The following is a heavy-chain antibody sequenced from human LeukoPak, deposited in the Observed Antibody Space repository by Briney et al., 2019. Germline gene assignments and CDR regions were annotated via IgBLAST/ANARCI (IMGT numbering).Heavy chain of an antibody. CDR2: FDPEDGET. V-gene: IGHV1-24*01. J-gene: IGHJ4*02. Sequence: ASVKVSCKVSGYTLTELSMHWVRQAPGKGLEWMGGFDPEDGETIYAQKFQGRVTITRDTSASTAYMELSSLRSEDTAVYYCARDGEGAADYWGQGTLVTVSS. CDR3: ARDGEGAADY. CDR1: GYTLTELS. D-gene: IGHD1-26*01.